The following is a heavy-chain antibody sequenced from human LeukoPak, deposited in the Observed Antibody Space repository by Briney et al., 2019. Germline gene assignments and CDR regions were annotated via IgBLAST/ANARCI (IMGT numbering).Heavy chain of an antibody. CDR1: GYTFTGYY. J-gene: IGHJ4*02. V-gene: IGHV1-2*02. D-gene: IGHD6-13*01. Sequence: ASVKVSCKASGYTFTGYYMHWVRQAPGQGLEWMGWINPNSGGTNYAQKFQGRVTMTRDTSTSTVYMELSSLRSEDTAVYYCARDSSSYYFDYWGQGTLVTVSS. CDR2: INPNSGGT. CDR3: ARDSSSYYFDY.